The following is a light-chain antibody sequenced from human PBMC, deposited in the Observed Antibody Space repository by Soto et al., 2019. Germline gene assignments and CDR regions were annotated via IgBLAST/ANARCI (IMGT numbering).Light chain of an antibody. Sequence: PGQSITISCTGTSSDVGGYNYVSWYQQHPGKAPKLMIYDVSNRPSGVSNRFSGSKSGNTASLTISGLQAEDEADYYCSSYTSSSTLFGTGTKVTVL. CDR2: DVS. V-gene: IGLV2-14*04. CDR1: SSDVGGYNY. J-gene: IGLJ1*01. CDR3: SSYTSSSTL.